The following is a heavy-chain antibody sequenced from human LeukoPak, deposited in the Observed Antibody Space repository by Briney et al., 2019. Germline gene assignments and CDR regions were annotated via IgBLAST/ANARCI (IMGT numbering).Heavy chain of an antibody. Sequence: GGSLRLSCGASGFIFRNYGMHWVRQAPGKGLQWVAVIYSDGSNKNTADSVRGRFTISRGNSNNALYLQMNSLRADDTAVYYCARGNYYDRSGLAYWGQGTLVTVSS. CDR2: IYSDGSNK. CDR1: GFIFRNYG. J-gene: IGHJ4*02. D-gene: IGHD3-22*01. CDR3: ARGNYYDRSGLAY. V-gene: IGHV3-33*01.